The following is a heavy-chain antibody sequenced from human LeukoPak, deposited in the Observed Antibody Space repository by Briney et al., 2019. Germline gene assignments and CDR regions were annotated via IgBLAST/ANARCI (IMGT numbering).Heavy chain of an antibody. CDR3: AKDYDFWSGFLLGAFDI. Sequence: GGSLRLSCAASGFTFSSYGMRWVRQAPGKGLEWVAFIRYDGSNKYYADSVKGRFTISRDNSKNTLYLQMNSLRAEDTAVYYCAKDYDFWSGFLLGAFDIWGQGTMVTVSS. D-gene: IGHD3-3*01. CDR2: IRYDGSNK. J-gene: IGHJ3*02. V-gene: IGHV3-30*02. CDR1: GFTFSSYG.